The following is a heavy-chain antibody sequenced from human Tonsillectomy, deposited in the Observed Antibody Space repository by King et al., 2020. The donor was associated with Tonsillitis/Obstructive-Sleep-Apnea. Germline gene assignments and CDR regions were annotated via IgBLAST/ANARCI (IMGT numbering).Heavy chain of an antibody. CDR3: AKDGCSGSSCFSPWFDY. Sequence: VQLVESGGALVQPGGSLRLSCAASGLTFNNYAMSWVRQAPGKGLEWVSTVCGSGGSGYYADSVRGRFTISGDNSENTLSLQMNSLRGEDTAVYYCAKDGCSGSSCFSPWFDYWGQGTLVTVSS. V-gene: IGHV3-23*04. CDR2: VCGSGGSG. D-gene: IGHD2-2*01. CDR1: GLTFNNYA. J-gene: IGHJ4*02.